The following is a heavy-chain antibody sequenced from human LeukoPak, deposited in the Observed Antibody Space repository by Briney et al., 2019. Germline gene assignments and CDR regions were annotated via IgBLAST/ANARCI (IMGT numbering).Heavy chain of an antibody. V-gene: IGHV3-30-3*01. J-gene: IGHJ4*02. CDR1: GFTFRSYE. CDR3: AREWELVY. Sequence: GGSLRHSCTASGFTFRSYEMNWVRQAPGKGLEWVAVISYDGSKKYYADSVKGRFTISRDNPKKTLYLQMNSLRAEDTAVYYCAREWELVYWGQGTLVTVSS. CDR2: ISYDGSKK. D-gene: IGHD1-26*01.